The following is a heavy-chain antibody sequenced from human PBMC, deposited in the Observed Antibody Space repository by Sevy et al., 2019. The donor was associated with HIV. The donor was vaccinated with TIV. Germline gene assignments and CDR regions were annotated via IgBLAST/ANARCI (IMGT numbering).Heavy chain of an antibody. V-gene: IGHV1-24*01. CDR1: GYTLSQLS. D-gene: IGHD3-22*01. Sequence: ASVKVSCKVSGYTLSQLSMHWVRQAPGKGLEWMGRFDPEDGETIFAQKFQGRVTMTEDTFTDTAYMELSSLRSEDTAVSYCASAREYYEDNSGYLDYWGQGTLVTVSS. CDR3: ASAREYYEDNSGYLDY. CDR2: FDPEDGET. J-gene: IGHJ4*02.